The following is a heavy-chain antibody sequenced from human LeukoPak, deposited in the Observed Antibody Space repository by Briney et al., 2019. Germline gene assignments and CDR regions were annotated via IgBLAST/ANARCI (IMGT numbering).Heavy chain of an antibody. D-gene: IGHD2-2*01. CDR3: ARAIVVVPAAIRFDP. J-gene: IGHJ5*02. CDR2: IYYSGST. Sequence: SETLSLTCTVSGGSISSYYWSWIRQPPGKGLEWIGYIYYSGSTNYNPSLKSRVTISVDTSKNQSSLTLSSVTAADTAVYYCARAIVVVPAAIRFDPWGQGTLVTVSS. V-gene: IGHV4-59*01. CDR1: GGSISSYY.